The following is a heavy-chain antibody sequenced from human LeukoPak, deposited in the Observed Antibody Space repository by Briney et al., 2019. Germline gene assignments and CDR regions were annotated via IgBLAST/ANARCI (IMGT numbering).Heavy chain of an antibody. D-gene: IGHD3-22*01. V-gene: IGHV5-51*01. CDR1: GYSFTSYW. CDR3: ARVAHSSGYSTGEFDY. J-gene: IGHJ4*02. Sequence: GESLQISCQGSGYSFTSYWIGWVRQMPGKGLEWMGIIYPGDSDTRYSPSFQGQVTISADKSISTAYLQWSSLKASDTAMYYCARVAHSSGYSTGEFDYWGQGTLVTVSS. CDR2: IYPGDSDT.